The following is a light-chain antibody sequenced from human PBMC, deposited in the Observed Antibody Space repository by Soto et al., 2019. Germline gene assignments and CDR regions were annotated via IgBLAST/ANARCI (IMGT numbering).Light chain of an antibody. CDR2: AAS. CDR3: QQYSGEST. V-gene: IGKV1-5*01. Sequence: DIQMTQSPSTLAASVGDRVTITCRASQSIKSWLAWYQQKPGKAPKSLIYAASSLQSGVPSKLSGSGSGTEFTLTITSPQPEDVATYYCQQYSGESTFGQGTKVDIK. J-gene: IGKJ1*01. CDR1: QSIKSW.